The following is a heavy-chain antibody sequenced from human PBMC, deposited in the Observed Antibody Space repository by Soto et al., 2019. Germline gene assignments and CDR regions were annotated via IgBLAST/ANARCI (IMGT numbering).Heavy chain of an antibody. J-gene: IGHJ3*02. Sequence: ASVKVSCKASGYTFTGYDINWVRQATGQGLEWMGWMNPHSGNTNYAQKFQGRVTMTRNTSLSTAYMELSSLRAEDTAVYYCARNYGTSSRGDAFDIWGQGTMVTVSS. V-gene: IGHV1-8*01. D-gene: IGHD6-6*01. CDR2: MNPHSGNT. CDR3: ARNYGTSSRGDAFDI. CDR1: GYTFTGYD.